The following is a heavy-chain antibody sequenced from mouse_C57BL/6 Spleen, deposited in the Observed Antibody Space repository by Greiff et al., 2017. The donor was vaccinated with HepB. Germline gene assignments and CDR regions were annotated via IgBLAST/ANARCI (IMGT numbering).Heavy chain of an antibody. CDR1: GYSITSCYY. CDR2: ISYDGSN. D-gene: IGHD2-1*01. J-gene: IGHJ2*01. V-gene: IGHV3-6*01. CDR3: ARGNYGNYFDY. Sequence: EVQLQESGPGLVKPSQSLSLTCSVTGYSITSCYYWNWIRQFPGNKLEWMGYISYDGSNNYNPSLKNRISITRDTSKNQFFLKLNSVTTEDTATYYCARGNYGNYFDYWGQGTTLTVSS.